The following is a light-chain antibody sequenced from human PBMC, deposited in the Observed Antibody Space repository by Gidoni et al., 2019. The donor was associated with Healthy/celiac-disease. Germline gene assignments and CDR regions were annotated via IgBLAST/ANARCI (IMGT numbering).Light chain of an antibody. CDR3: QQYYSTPPA. CDR1: QSVLYNSNNKNY. CDR2: WAS. J-gene: IGKJ4*01. Sequence: DIVMTQSPDSLAVSLGERATINCKSSQSVLYNSNNKNYLAWYQQKPGQPPKLLIYWASTRESGVPDRFSGSGSGTHFTLTISSLQAEDVALYYCQQYYSTPPAFXGXTKVEIK. V-gene: IGKV4-1*01.